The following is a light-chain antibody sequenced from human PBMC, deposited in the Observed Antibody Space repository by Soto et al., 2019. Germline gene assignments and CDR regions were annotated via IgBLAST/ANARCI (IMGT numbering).Light chain of an antibody. CDR1: QSVISNY. CDR3: EQYGSSPRT. Sequence: EIVMTQSPATLSVSPGERATPSCRASQSVISNYFAWYQQKPGQAPRLLIYGISTRATGVPDRFSGSGSGTDFTLTISRLEPEDFAVYYCEQYGSSPRTFGQGTKVDIK. V-gene: IGKV3-20*01. J-gene: IGKJ1*01. CDR2: GIS.